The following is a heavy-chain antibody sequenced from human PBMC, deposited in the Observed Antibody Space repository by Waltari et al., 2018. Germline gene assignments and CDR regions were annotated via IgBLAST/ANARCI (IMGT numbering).Heavy chain of an antibody. J-gene: IGHJ6*02. CDR3: ARSRHSTVVTREFYYYYGMDV. Sequence: QVQLQESGPGLVKPSETLSLTCTVSGGSISSYYWSWIRQPPGKGLEWIGDIYYSGSTNYTPSLKSRGTISVDTSKNQFALKLSSVTAADTAVYYCARSRHSTVVTREFYYYYGMDVWGQGTTVTVSS. CDR2: IYYSGST. CDR1: GGSISSYY. D-gene: IGHD4-17*01. V-gene: IGHV4-59*01.